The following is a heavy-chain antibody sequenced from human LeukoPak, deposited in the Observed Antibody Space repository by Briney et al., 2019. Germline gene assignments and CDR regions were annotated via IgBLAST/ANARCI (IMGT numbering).Heavy chain of an antibody. Sequence: GGSLRLSCAASGFTFSSYCMSWVRQAPGKGLEWVANIKQDGSEKYYVDSVKGRFTISRDNAKNSLYLQMNSLRAEDTAVYYCARLGYSLQDDDAFDIWGQGTMVTVSS. CDR2: IKQDGSEK. CDR1: GFTFSSYC. CDR3: ARLGYSLQDDDAFDI. V-gene: IGHV3-7*01. J-gene: IGHJ3*02. D-gene: IGHD5-12*01.